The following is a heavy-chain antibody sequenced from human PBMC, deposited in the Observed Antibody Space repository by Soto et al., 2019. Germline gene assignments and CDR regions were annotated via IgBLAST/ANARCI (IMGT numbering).Heavy chain of an antibody. CDR2: IFHSGST. V-gene: IGHV4-30-2*01. D-gene: IGHD3-16*01. Sequence: PSETLSLTCAVSGGSISSGGYSWSWIRQPPGKGLEWIGFIFHSGSTNYNPSLRGRVTLSVDTSKNQFSLTLRHLPPIWVFHFHYHHHAMDVWGPGTTVTVSS. J-gene: IGHJ6*02. CDR3: HHHAMDV. CDR1: GGSISSGGYS.